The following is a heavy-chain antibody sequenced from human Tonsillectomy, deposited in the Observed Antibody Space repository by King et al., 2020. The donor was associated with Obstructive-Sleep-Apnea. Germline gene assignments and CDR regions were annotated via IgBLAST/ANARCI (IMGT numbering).Heavy chain of an antibody. CDR3: ARTRESAYYFDY. CDR1: GGSISSSNYY. V-gene: IGHV4-39*06. J-gene: IGHJ4*02. CDR2: IHYSGSN. Sequence: QLQESGPGLVKPSETLSLTCTVSGGSISSSNYYWGWIRQPPGKGLEWIWSIHYSGSNYYNPSLKSRVTLSVDTSKNQFALRLSSVTAADTAVYYCARTRESAYYFDYWGQGTLVTVSS.